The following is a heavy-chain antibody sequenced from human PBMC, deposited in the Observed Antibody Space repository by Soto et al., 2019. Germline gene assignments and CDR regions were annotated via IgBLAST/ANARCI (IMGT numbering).Heavy chain of an antibody. D-gene: IGHD3-10*01. CDR2: ISAYNGNT. CDR1: GYTFTSYG. V-gene: IGHV1-18*01. CDR3: ARGVGSGSYYNQYNWFDP. J-gene: IGHJ5*02. Sequence: ASVKVSCKASGYTFTSYGISWVRQAPGQGLEWMGWISAYNGNTNYAQKLQGRVTMTTDTSTSTAYMELRSLRSDDTAVYYCARGVGSGSYYNQYNWFDPWGQGTLVTLSS.